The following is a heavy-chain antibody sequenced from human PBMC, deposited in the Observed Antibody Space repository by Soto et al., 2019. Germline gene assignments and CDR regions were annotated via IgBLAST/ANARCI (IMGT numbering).Heavy chain of an antibody. J-gene: IGHJ4*02. CDR2: IIPILGIA. Sequence: QVQLVQSGAEVKKPGSSVKVSCKASGGTFSSYTISWVRQAPGQGLEWMGRIIPILGIANYAQKFQGRVTITADKSTSTAYMELSSMRSEDTAVYYSARSDTAMEAFEYWGKGTLVTVSS. D-gene: IGHD5-18*01. CDR1: GGTFSSYT. CDR3: ARSDTAMEAFEY. V-gene: IGHV1-69*02.